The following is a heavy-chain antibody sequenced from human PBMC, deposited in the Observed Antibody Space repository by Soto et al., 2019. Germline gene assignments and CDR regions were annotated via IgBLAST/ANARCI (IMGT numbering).Heavy chain of an antibody. J-gene: IGHJ5*02. D-gene: IGHD6-6*01. CDR2: ISGSGGST. V-gene: IGHV3-23*04. CDR3: AKGAVAARGWFDP. CDR1: GFTVRTNF. Sequence: EMQLVETGGDLIQPGGSLRLSCAASGFTVRTNFMNWVRQAPGKGLEWVSAISGSGGSTYYADSVKGRFTISRDNSKNTLYLQMNSLRAEDTAVYYCAKGAVAARGWFDPWGQGTLVTVSS.